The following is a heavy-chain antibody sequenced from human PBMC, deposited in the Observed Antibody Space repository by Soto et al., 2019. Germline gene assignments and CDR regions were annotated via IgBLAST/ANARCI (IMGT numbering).Heavy chain of an antibody. V-gene: IGHV3-53*02. Sequence: EVQLVETGGGLIQPGGSLRLSCAASGITVSTNYMSWVRQAPGKGLEWVSVIYSDGKTFYADSVKGRFTISRDNSQSAVSPKKNSRRADGTAVYYGARDGGGGYYDSSGYMAVWGQGTLVTVSS. CDR3: ARDGGGGYYDSSGYMAV. J-gene: IGHJ4*02. D-gene: IGHD3-22*01. CDR2: IYSDGKT. CDR1: GITVSTNY.